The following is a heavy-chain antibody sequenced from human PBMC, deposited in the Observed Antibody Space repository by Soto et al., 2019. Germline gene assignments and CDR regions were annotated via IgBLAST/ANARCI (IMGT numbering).Heavy chain of an antibody. CDR1: GGSICSGDYY. V-gene: IGHV4-30-4*01. CDR2: IYYSGST. Sequence: SETLSLTCTVSGGSICSGDYYWSWIRQPPGKGLEWIGYIYYSGSTYYNPSLKSRVTISVDTSKNQFSLKLSSVTAADTAVYYCARAVVADILTGYYTLGMDVWGQGTTVTVSS. J-gene: IGHJ6*02. D-gene: IGHD3-9*01. CDR3: ARAVVADILTGYYTLGMDV.